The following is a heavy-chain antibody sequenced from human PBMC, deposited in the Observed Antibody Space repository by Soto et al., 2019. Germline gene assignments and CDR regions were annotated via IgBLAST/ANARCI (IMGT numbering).Heavy chain of an antibody. Sequence: AGSLRLSCAASGFTFSSYELNWFRQAPAKGLEWVSYISSSGSTIYYADSVKGRFTISRDNAKNSLYLQMNSLRAEDTAVYYCARDSFLYGDYYPHDYWGQGTLVTVSS. CDR3: ARDSFLYGDYYPHDY. CDR1: GFTFSSYE. V-gene: IGHV3-48*03. CDR2: ISSSGSTI. D-gene: IGHD4-17*01. J-gene: IGHJ4*02.